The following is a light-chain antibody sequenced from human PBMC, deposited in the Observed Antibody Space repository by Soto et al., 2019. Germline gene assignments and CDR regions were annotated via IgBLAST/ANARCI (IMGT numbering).Light chain of an antibody. CDR3: QQYAGSPRK. V-gene: IGKV3-20*01. Sequence: EIVLTQSPGTLSLSPGERATLSCRASQFVSSNSLAWYQQKRGQAPRLLIHDASSRATGIPDRFSGSGSGTDFTLTISRLEHEDFAVYYCQQYAGSPRKFGQGTKVDIK. CDR2: DAS. CDR1: QFVSSNS. J-gene: IGKJ1*01.